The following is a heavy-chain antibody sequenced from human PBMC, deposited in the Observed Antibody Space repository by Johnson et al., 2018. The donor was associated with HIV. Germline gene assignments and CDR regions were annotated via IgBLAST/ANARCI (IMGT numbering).Heavy chain of an antibody. J-gene: IGHJ3*02. D-gene: IGHD6-13*01. Sequence: VQLLESGGGLVQPGGSLRLSCAASGFTVSSNYMSWVRQAPGKGLEWVSVIYSGGSTYYADSVKGRFTISRDNSKNTLYLQMNSLSAEDTAVYYCARDRAGIAAAADAFDIWGQGTMVTVSS. CDR3: ARDRAGIAAAADAFDI. CDR1: GFTVSSNY. V-gene: IGHV3-66*02. CDR2: IYSGGST.